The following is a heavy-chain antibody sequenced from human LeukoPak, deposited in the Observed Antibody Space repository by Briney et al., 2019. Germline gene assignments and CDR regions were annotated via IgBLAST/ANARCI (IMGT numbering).Heavy chain of an antibody. Sequence: ASVKVSCKASGGTFSSYAISWVRQAPGQGLEWMGGIIPIFGTANYAQKFQGRVTITTDESTSTAYMELSSLRSEDTAVYYCARRWDYYSSGRPFDQWGQGTLVTVSS. CDR3: ARRWDYYSSGRPFDQ. CDR1: GGTFSSYA. D-gene: IGHD3-10*01. CDR2: IIPIFGTA. V-gene: IGHV1-69*05. J-gene: IGHJ4*02.